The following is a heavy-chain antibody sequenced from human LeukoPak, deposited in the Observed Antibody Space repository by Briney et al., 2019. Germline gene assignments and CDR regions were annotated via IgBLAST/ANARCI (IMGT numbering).Heavy chain of an antibody. CDR1: NGPINNYY. CDR2: FYYGGTT. J-gene: IGHJ5*02. Sequence: SETLSLTCTVSNGPINNYYWSWIRQSPGKGLEWIGYFYYGGTTHYNPSLTSRVTISGDTSKSQISLKLKSVTPGDTAVYYCARWGGSYEEAFDPWGQGTLVTVSS. V-gene: IGHV4-59*01. CDR3: ARWGGSYEEAFDP. D-gene: IGHD5-12*01.